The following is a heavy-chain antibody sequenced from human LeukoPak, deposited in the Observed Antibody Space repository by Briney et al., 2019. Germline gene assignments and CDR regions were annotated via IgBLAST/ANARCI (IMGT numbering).Heavy chain of an antibody. CDR1: GGSFSGYY. V-gene: IGHV4-34*01. J-gene: IGHJ4*02. D-gene: IGHD3-3*01. Sequence: PSETLSLTCAVYGGSFSGYYWSWIRQSPGKGLEWIGEINHSGSTNYNPSLKSRVTISVDTSKNEFSLKLTAVTAADTAIYYCARFDFWSGFDYWGQGSRVTVSS. CDR3: ARFDFWSGFDY. CDR2: INHSGST.